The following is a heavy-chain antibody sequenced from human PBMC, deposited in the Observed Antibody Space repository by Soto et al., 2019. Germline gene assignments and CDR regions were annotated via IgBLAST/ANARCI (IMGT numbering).Heavy chain of an antibody. Sequence: ASVKVSCKASGYTFTSYGISWVRQAPGQGLEWMGWISAYNGNTNYAQKLQGRVTMTTDTSTSTAYMELRSLRSDDTAVYYCASTHYDFWSGYPNWFDPWGQGTLVTVSS. V-gene: IGHV1-18*01. CDR3: ASTHYDFWSGYPNWFDP. J-gene: IGHJ5*02. D-gene: IGHD3-3*01. CDR1: GYTFTSYG. CDR2: ISAYNGNT.